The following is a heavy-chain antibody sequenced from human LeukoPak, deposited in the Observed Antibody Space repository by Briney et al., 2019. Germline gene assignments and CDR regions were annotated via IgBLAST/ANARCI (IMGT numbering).Heavy chain of an antibody. CDR2: ISSSGSTI. CDR1: GFTFSSYE. J-gene: IGHJ4*02. D-gene: IGHD3-10*01. V-gene: IGHV3-48*03. Sequence: PGGSLRLSCVASGFTFSSYEMNWVRQAPGKGLEWVSYISSSGSTIYYADSVKGRFTISRDNAKNSLYLQMNSLRAEDTAIYYCARGAATNLWPSDYWGQGTLVTVSS. CDR3: ARGAATNLWPSDY.